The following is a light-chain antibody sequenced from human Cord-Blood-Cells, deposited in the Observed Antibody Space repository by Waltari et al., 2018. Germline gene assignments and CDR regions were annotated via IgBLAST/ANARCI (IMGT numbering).Light chain of an antibody. Sequence: QSALTQPASVSGSPGQSITLSCTGTSSDVGGYNYVSWYQQHPGKAPKLMIYDVSKRPSGVSNRFSGSKSGNTASLTISGLQAEDEADYYCSSYAGSYTLVFGGGTKLTVL. CDR1: SSDVGGYNY. CDR2: DVS. CDR3: SSYAGSYTLV. V-gene: IGLV2-14*01. J-gene: IGLJ2*01.